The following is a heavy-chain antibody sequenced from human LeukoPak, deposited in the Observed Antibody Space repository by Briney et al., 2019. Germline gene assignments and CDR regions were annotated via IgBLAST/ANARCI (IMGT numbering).Heavy chain of an antibody. Sequence: SVTLSLTCTVSGGSISSGSYYWSWIRQPAGKGLEWIGRIYTSGSTNYNPSLKSRVTISVDTSKNQFSLKLGSVTAADTAVYYCARDRSMIVTNWGQGTLVTVSS. CDR1: GGSISSGSYY. CDR2: IYTSGST. J-gene: IGHJ4*02. V-gene: IGHV4-61*02. CDR3: ARDRSMIVTN. D-gene: IGHD3-22*01.